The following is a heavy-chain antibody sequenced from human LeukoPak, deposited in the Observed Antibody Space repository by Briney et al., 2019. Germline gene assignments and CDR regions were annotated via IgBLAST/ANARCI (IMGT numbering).Heavy chain of an antibody. J-gene: IGHJ4*02. CDR1: GYTLTSYG. CDR2: ISTNNGDT. CDR3: ATGGGRYFDWLLPFDY. Sequence: GASVKVSCKASGYTLTSYGISWVRQAPGQGLEWMGWISTNNGDTNYAQRLQGRVTMTTDTSTSTAYMELRSLRSEDTAVYYCATGGGRYFDWLLPFDYWGQGTLVTVSS. V-gene: IGHV1-18*01. D-gene: IGHD3-9*01.